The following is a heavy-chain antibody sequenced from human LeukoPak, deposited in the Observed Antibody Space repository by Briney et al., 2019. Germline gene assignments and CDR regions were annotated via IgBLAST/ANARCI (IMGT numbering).Heavy chain of an antibody. CDR3: AKAHYYGSGSDFYYYYGMDV. Sequence: PGGSLRLSCAASGFTFSSYAMSWVRQAPGKGLEWVSAISGSGGSTYYADSVKGRFTISRDNSKNTLYLQMNSLRAEDTAVYYCAKAHYYGSGSDFYYYYGMDVWGQGTTVTVSS. CDR2: ISGSGGST. V-gene: IGHV3-23*01. CDR1: GFTFSSYA. J-gene: IGHJ6*02. D-gene: IGHD3-10*01.